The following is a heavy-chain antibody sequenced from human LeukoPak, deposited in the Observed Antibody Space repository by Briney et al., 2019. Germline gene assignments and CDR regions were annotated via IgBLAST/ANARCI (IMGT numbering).Heavy chain of an antibody. CDR2: IKQDGSEK. J-gene: IGHJ4*02. Sequence: PGGSLRLSCAASGFTFSSYWMSWVRQAPGKGLEWVANIKQDGSEKYYVDSVKGRFTISRDNAKNSLYLQMNSLRAEDTAVYYCARDMSSGWYVPITYFDYWGQGTLVTVSS. CDR3: ARDMSSGWYVPITYFDY. D-gene: IGHD6-19*01. CDR1: GFTFSSYW. V-gene: IGHV3-7*01.